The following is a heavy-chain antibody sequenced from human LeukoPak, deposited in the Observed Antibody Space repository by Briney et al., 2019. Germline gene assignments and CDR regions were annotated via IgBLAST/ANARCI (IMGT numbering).Heavy chain of an antibody. CDR1: GYTFTSYG. Sequence: ASVKVSRKASGYTFTSYGISWVRQAPGQGREWMGWISTYNGNTNYAQKLQGRVTMTTDTTTNTAYMELRSLRSDGTAVYYCAMGATVTTFGGFDPWGQGTLVTVSS. CDR3: AMGATVTTFGGFDP. V-gene: IGHV1-18*01. J-gene: IGHJ5*02. CDR2: ISTYNGNT. D-gene: IGHD4-11*01.